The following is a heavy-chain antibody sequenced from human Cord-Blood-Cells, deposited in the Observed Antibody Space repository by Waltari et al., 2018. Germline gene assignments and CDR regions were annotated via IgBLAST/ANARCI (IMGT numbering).Heavy chain of an antibody. D-gene: IGHD3-22*01. J-gene: IGHJ6*02. CDR1: GFTVSSNY. Sequence: EVQLVESGGGLIQPGGSLRLSCAASGFTVSSNYMSWVRQAQGKGLEWVSVIYSGGSTYYADSVKGRFTISRDNSKNTLYLQMNSLRAEDTAVYYCARVPDYYDSSGYYYYYGMDVWGQGTTVTVSS. CDR2: IYSGGST. CDR3: ARVPDYYDSSGYYYYYGMDV. V-gene: IGHV3-53*01.